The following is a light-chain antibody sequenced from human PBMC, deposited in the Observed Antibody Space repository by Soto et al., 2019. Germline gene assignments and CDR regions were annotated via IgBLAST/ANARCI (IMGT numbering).Light chain of an antibody. V-gene: IGLV2-14*01. CDR2: EVN. J-gene: IGLJ1*01. CDR1: STDVGGYNY. Sequence: QSALSQPSSVSGSPGQSITISCTVTSTDVGGYNYVSWYQHHPGKGPKLIIYEVNNRPSGVSDRFSGSKSGNKASLTISNLEAEDESDYYCASYTSTDTPFVFGTGTKVTVL. CDR3: ASYTSTDTPFV.